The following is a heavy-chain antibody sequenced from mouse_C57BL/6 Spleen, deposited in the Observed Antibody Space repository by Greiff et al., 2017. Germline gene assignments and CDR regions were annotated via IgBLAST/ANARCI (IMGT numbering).Heavy chain of an antibody. V-gene: IGHV2-2*01. D-gene: IGHD1-2*01. CDR3: ARMITTAWYFDV. CDR2: IWSGGST. CDR1: GFSLTSYG. Sequence: VKLVESGPGLVQPSQSLSITCTVSGFSLTSYGVHWVRQSPGKGLEWLGVIWSGGSTDYNAAFISRLSISKDNSKSQVFFKMNSLQADDTAIYYCARMITTAWYFDVWGTGTTVTVSS. J-gene: IGHJ1*03.